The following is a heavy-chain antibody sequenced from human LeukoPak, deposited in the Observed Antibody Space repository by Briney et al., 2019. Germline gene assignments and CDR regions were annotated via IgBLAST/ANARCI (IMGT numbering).Heavy chain of an antibody. V-gene: IGHV4-59*01. Sequence: KPSETLSLTCTVSGGSISSYYWSWIRQPPGKGLEWIGYIYYSGSTNYNPSLKSRVTISVDTSKNQFSLKLSSVTAADTALYYCARGIYYGAKSPTTFDSWGQGTLVTVSS. D-gene: IGHD4-23*01. J-gene: IGHJ4*02. CDR1: GGSISSYY. CDR2: IYYSGST. CDR3: ARGIYYGAKSPTTFDS.